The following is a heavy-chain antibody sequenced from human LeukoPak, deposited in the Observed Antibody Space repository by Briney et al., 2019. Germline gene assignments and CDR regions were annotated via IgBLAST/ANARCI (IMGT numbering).Heavy chain of an antibody. Sequence: GGSLGLXCAASGFTFSTSWMSWVRQAPGKELEWVANIKRDGSEKYYVDSVKGRFTISRDNSKNSLYLQMDSLRAEDTAVYYCARISTSVAGADYWGQGTLVTVSS. V-gene: IGHV3-7*01. CDR1: GFTFSTSW. CDR2: IKRDGSEK. J-gene: IGHJ4*02. CDR3: ARISTSVAGADY. D-gene: IGHD6-19*01.